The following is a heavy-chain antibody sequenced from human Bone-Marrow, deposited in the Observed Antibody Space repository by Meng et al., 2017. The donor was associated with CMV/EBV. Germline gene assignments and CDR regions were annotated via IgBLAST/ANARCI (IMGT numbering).Heavy chain of an antibody. J-gene: IGHJ4*02. CDR2: IYSGGST. D-gene: IGHD5-18*01. CDR1: GFTVSSNY. CDR3: AKDTAVSPS. V-gene: IGHV3-53*01. Sequence: GESLKISCAASGFTVSSNYMSWVRQAPGKGLEWVSVIYSGGSTYYADSVKGRFTISRDNSKNTLYLQMNSLRAEDTAVYYCAKDTAVSPSWGQGPLVTVSS.